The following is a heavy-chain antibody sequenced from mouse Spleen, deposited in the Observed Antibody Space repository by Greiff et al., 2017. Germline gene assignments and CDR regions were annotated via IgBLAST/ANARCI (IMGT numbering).Heavy chain of an antibody. CDR1: GYTFTSYW. Sequence: QVQLQQPGAELVKPGASVKMSCKASGYTFTSYWITWVKQRPGQGLEWIGDIYPGSGSTNYNEKFKSKATLTVDTSSSTAYMQLSSLTSEDSAVYYCARKEGDGSSPWCFDVWGAGTTVTVSS. D-gene: IGHD1-1*01. J-gene: IGHJ1*01. CDR2: IYPGSGST. CDR3: ARKEGDGSSPWCFDV. V-gene: IGHV1-55*01.